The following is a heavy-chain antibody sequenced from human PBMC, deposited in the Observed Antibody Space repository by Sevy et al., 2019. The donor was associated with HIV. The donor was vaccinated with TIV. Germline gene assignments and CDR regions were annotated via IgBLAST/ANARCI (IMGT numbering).Heavy chain of an antibody. J-gene: IGHJ4*02. CDR1: GFTFSSYG. D-gene: IGHD4-4*01. Sequence: GGSLRLSCAASGFTFSSYGIHWVRQAPGKGLEWVAVISNDGRNKNYAESVKGRFTVSRDNSKNTLYLQMNSLRTEDTAVYYCAKEWTRRQSFLNYFASWGQGTLVTVSS. CDR2: ISNDGRNK. V-gene: IGHV3-30*18. CDR3: AKEWTRRQSFLNYFAS.